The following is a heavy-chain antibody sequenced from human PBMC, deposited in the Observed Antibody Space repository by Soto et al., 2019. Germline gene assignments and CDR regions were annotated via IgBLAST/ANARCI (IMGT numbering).Heavy chain of an antibody. CDR2: IYYSGST. Sequence: PSETLSLTCTVSGGSISSYYWSWIRQPPGKGLEWIGYIYYSGSTNYNPSLKSRVTISVDTSKNQFSLKLSSVTAADTAVYYCARGVGYSSSWYWFDPWGQGTLVTVSS. D-gene: IGHD6-13*01. CDR1: GGSISSYY. CDR3: ARGVGYSSSWYWFDP. V-gene: IGHV4-59*01. J-gene: IGHJ5*02.